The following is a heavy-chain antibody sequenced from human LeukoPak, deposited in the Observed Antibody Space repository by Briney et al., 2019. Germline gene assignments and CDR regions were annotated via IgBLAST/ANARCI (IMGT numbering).Heavy chain of an antibody. D-gene: IGHD5-12*01. CDR3: AADLLSGYVTRYYYYMDV. CDR2: ISAYNGNT. J-gene: IGHJ6*03. V-gene: IGHV1-18*01. Sequence: ASVKVSCKASGYTFTSYGISWVRQAPGQGLEWMGWISAYNGNTNYAQKLQGRVTMTTDTSTSTAYMELRSLRSDDTAVYYCAADLLSGYVTRYYYYMDVWGKGTTVTVSS. CDR1: GYTFTSYG.